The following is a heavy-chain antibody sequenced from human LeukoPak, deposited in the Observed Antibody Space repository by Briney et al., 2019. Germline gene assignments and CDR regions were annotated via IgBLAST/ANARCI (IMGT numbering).Heavy chain of an antibody. D-gene: IGHD3-22*01. CDR1: GGSIGSYH. V-gene: IGHV4-59*01. CDR2: IYDSGST. Sequence: SETLSLTCTVSGGSIGSYHWSWIRQPPGKRLEWIGYIYDSGSTNYSPSLKSRVTISIDTSKNQFSLKLSSVTAADTAVYYCARDPQRITMIVVAMGDDAFDIWGQGTMVTVSS. J-gene: IGHJ3*02. CDR3: ARDPQRITMIVVAMGDDAFDI.